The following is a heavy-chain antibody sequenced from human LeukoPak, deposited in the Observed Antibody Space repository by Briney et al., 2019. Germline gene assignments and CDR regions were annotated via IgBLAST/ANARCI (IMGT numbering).Heavy chain of an antibody. V-gene: IGHV4-39*07. CDR2: IYYSGST. Sequence: SETLSLNCTVSGGSISSSTYYWGWIRQPPGKGLEWIGSIYYSGSTYYNPSLKSRVTISVDTSKNQFSLKLSSVTAADTAVYYCARAGASPVGYNDYWGQGTLVTVSS. CDR3: ARAGASPVGYNDY. CDR1: GGSISSSTYY. D-gene: IGHD2-8*01. J-gene: IGHJ4*02.